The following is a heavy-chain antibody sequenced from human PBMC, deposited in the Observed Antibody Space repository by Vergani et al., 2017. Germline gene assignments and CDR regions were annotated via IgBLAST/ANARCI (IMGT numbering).Heavy chain of an antibody. CDR3: ARDRGAWRYSRFFYNYYMDV. Sequence: QVQLVESGGGVVQPGRSLRLSCAASGFTFGDHCIHWVRRAPGKGLEWVALISYDGTNKYYTNCVRGRFTISRDNSKSTLFLQMNSLRVEDMAFYYCARDRGAWRYSRFFYNYYMDVLGKGTTVTVSS. CDR2: ISYDGTNK. CDR1: GFTFGDHC. J-gene: IGHJ6*03. V-gene: IGHV3-30-3*01. D-gene: IGHD3-10*01.